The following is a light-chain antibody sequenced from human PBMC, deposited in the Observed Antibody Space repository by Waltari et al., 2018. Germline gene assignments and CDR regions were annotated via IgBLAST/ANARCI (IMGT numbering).Light chain of an antibody. Sequence: EIVMTQSPVPLSVSPGESAPLACRASQSISNTLAWYQQKPGQAPRLLISGASTRATGIPARFSGSGSGTEFTFTISSMQSEDFAVYYCQQYNKWPITFGQGTRLEIK. V-gene: IGKV3-15*01. CDR2: GAS. CDR1: QSISNT. J-gene: IGKJ5*01. CDR3: QQYNKWPIT.